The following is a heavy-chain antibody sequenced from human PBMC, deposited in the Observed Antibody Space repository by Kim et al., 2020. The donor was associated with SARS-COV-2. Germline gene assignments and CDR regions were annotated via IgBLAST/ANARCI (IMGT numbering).Heavy chain of an antibody. D-gene: IGHD2-2*01. CDR1: GFTFSSYE. J-gene: IGHJ6*02. Sequence: GGSLRLSCAASGFTFSSYEMNWVRQAPGKGLEWVSYISSSGSTIYYADSVKGRFTISRDNAKNSLYLQMNSLRAEDTAVYYCARDTIVVVPAAKIYYYYGMDVWGQGTTVTVSS. CDR2: ISSSGSTI. CDR3: ARDTIVVVPAAKIYYYYGMDV. V-gene: IGHV3-48*03.